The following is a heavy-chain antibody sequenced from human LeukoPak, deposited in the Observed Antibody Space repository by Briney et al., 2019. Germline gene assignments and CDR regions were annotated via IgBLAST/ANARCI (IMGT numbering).Heavy chain of an antibody. CDR1: GFTFSSYD. CDR2: ISSSSNYI. J-gene: IGHJ4*02. D-gene: IGHD6-19*01. CDR3: ARGTLGAWGW. Sequence: PGGSLGLSCAASGFTFSSYDMNWVRQAPGKGLEWVSSISSSSNYIHYADSVKGRFTISRDNAKNSLYLQMNSLRAEDTAVYFCARGTLGAWGWWGQGTLVTVSS. V-gene: IGHV3-21*01.